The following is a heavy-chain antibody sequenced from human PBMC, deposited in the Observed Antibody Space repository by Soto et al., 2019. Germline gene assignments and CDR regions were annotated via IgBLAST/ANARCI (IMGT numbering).Heavy chain of an antibody. J-gene: IGHJ4*02. Sequence: QVQLVQSGAEVKQPGASASVSCKASGYNFTTYVVHWLRQAPGQGPEWMGWINCGSGNTVYSQKFQGRVTFTRDTSARTAYMDLNSLTSGDTAVYYCASGYTSGWTVDFWGRGTLVTVSS. CDR2: INCGSGNT. D-gene: IGHD6-19*01. V-gene: IGHV1-3*01. CDR1: GYNFTTYV. CDR3: ASGYTSGWTVDF.